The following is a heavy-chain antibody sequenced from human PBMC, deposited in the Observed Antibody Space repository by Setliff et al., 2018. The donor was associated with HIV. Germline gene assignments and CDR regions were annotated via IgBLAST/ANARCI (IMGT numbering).Heavy chain of an antibody. D-gene: IGHD3-22*01. CDR3: ARWPPHRSSDYDQEYFFDY. J-gene: IGHJ4*02. CDR2: IYHSGST. CDR1: GYSISSDYY. Sequence: SETLSLTCTVSGYSISSDYYWGWIRQPPGKGLEWMGNIYHSGSTYYNPSLKSRVTISVDTSKNQFSLQLSSVTAAYTAVYYCARWPPHRSSDYDQEYFFDYWGQGTLVTVSS. V-gene: IGHV4-38-2*02.